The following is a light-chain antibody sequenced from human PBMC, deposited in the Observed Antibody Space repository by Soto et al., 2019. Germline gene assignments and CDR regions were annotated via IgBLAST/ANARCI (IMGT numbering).Light chain of an antibody. Sequence: VLTQPASVSGSPGQSITISCTGTSSDIGGFNYVSWYQHHPGKAPKLIIYEVNNRPSGVSDRFSGSKSGNTASLTISGLQAEDEADFYCSSYTSRNTLVVFGGGTKLTVL. CDR2: EVN. CDR1: SSDIGGFNY. CDR3: SSYTSRNTLVV. V-gene: IGLV2-14*01. J-gene: IGLJ2*01.